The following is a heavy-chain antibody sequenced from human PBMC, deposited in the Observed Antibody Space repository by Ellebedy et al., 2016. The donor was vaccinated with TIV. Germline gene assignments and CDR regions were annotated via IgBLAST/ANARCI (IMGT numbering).Heavy chain of an antibody. CDR2: IKQDGSEK. J-gene: IGHJ4*02. CDR3: ARVLAGRYLDY. D-gene: IGHD6-19*01. CDR1: GFTFSSYW. Sequence: GESLKISCAASGFTFSSYWMSWVRQAPGMGPECVANIKQDGSEKKYVDSVKGRFTISRDNTKNSLDLQMNSLRAEDTAVYFCARVLAGRYLDYWGQGILVTVSS. V-gene: IGHV3-7*01.